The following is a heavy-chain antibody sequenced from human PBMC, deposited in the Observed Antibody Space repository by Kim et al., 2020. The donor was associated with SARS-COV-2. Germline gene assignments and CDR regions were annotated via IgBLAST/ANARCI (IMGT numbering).Heavy chain of an antibody. V-gene: IGHV3-30-3*01. CDR2: ISYDGSNK. CDR3: ARPRSGSYKSDFDY. D-gene: IGHD3-10*01. CDR1: GFTFSSYA. J-gene: IGHJ4*02. Sequence: GGSLRLSCAASGFTFSSYAMHWVRQAPGKGLEWVAVISYDGSNKYYADSVTGQFTISRDNSKNTLYLQMNSLRAEDTAVYYCARPRSGSYKSDFDYWGQGTLVTVSS.